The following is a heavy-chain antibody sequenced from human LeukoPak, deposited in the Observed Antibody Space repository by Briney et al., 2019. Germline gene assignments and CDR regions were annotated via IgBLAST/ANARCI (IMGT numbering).Heavy chain of an antibody. CDR1: GYTFTGYY. D-gene: IGHD6-6*01. Sequence: SVKVSCKASGYTFTGYYMHWVRQAPGQGLEWMGWTSPDSGATNYAQKFQGRVTMTRDTSISTAYMELSSLRSDDTAVYFCVREGYSTSSGPPDYCGQGTLVTVSS. CDR2: TSPDSGAT. CDR3: VREGYSTSSGPPDY. V-gene: IGHV1-2*02. J-gene: IGHJ4*02.